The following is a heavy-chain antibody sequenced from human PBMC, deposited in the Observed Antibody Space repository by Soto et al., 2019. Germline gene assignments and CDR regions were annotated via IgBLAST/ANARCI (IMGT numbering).Heavy chain of an antibody. CDR1: GYTFTSYA. Sequence: ASLKVSCKASGYTFTSYAMHWVRQAPGQRLEWMGWINAGNGNTQYSQKFQGKVTITRDTSTSTAYMELSSLRSDDTAVYYCAKADSNYAGRFSYYYMDVWGTGTMVTVSS. CDR2: INAGNGNT. V-gene: IGHV1-3*01. CDR3: AKADSNYAGRFSYYYMDV. J-gene: IGHJ6*03. D-gene: IGHD4-4*01.